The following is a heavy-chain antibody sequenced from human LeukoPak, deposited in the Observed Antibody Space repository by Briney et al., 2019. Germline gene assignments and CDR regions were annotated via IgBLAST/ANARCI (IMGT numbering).Heavy chain of an antibody. CDR1: GGSFSAFH. J-gene: IGHJ4*02. D-gene: IGHD3-10*01. V-gene: IGHV4-34*01. Sequence: ASETLSLTCAVYGGSFSAFHWNWIRQSPAKGLEWLGEMKQSGTPRYNPSLQSRVTISVDKSKNQFSLNVRSVTAADTAVYYCASRPFLYGFRTYFDNWGQGTLVTVSS. CDR2: MKQSGTP. CDR3: ASRPFLYGFRTYFDN.